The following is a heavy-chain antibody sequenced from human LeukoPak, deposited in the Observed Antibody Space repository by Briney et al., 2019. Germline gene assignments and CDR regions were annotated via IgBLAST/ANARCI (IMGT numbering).Heavy chain of an antibody. CDR1: GFTFSSYW. CDR3: ARVKSGVAYYYYYYYMDV. J-gene: IGHJ6*03. D-gene: IGHD3-3*01. V-gene: IGHV3-7*01. Sequence: GGSLRLSCAASGFTFSSYWMSWVRQAPGKGLEWVANIKQDGSEKYYVDSVKGRFTISRDNAKNSLYLQMNSLRAEDTAVYYCARVKSGVAYYYYYYYMDVWGKGTTVTISS. CDR2: IKQDGSEK.